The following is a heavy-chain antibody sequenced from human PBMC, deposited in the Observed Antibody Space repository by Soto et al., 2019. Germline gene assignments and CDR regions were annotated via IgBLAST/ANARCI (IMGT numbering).Heavy chain of an antibody. D-gene: IGHD3-22*01. Sequence: QVQLQESGPGLVKPSQTLSLTCTVSGGSISSGGYYWSWIRQPPGKGLEWIAYMSYSGSTYYNPSLTSRVTLTVDTSKTQFSLKLRSVTAADTAVYYCASLSGSFLYYFDTWGQGTLVTVSS. J-gene: IGHJ4*02. CDR2: MSYSGST. V-gene: IGHV4-30-4*01. CDR3: ASLSGSFLYYFDT. CDR1: GGSISSGGYY.